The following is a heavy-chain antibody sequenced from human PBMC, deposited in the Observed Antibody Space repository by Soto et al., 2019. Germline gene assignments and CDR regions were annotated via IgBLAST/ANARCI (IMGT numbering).Heavy chain of an antibody. CDR2: ISGSGGST. CDR1: GFTFSGYA. J-gene: IGHJ4*02. Sequence: PGGSLRLSCAPSGFTFSGYAMSWFRQAPGKGLEWVSAISGSGGSTYYADSVKGRFTISRDNSKNTLYLEMNSLRAEDTAVYYCVKDKGGRYCSRTSCLYSFDYWGQGTLVTVS. CDR3: VKDKGGRYCSRTSCLYSFDY. V-gene: IGHV3-23*01. D-gene: IGHD2-2*01.